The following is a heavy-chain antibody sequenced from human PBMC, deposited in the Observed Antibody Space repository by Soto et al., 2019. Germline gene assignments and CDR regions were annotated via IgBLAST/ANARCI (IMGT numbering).Heavy chain of an antibody. V-gene: IGHV3-33*01. CDR2: IWSDGKKE. CDR1: GFPFWHYG. D-gene: IGHD6-19*01. J-gene: IGHJ6*02. CDR3: ARDRDGGWFHMDV. Sequence: QVQLVESGGGVVQPGRSLRLSCVGSGFPFWHYGMHWVRQAPGKGLEWVAVIWSDGKKEAYAACVKGRFAISRDNFKDTVYLQMNSLRAEDTAVYYCARDRDGGWFHMDVWGQGTTVTVSS.